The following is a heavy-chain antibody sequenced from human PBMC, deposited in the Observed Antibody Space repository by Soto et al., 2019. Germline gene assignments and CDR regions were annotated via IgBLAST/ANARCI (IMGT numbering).Heavy chain of an antibody. J-gene: IGHJ5*01. CDR2: IYKSTTT. V-gene: IGHV4-30-4*01. Sequence: KPSETLSLTCSVSGDSISTVDYFWAWTRQPPGQALEYIGYIYKSTTTYYNPSFEGRVAISLDTSKSQFSLTVTSVTAADTAVYFCARGRYCLTGRCFPNWFDSWGQGTLVTVS. CDR1: GDSISTVDYF. CDR3: ARGRYCLTGRCFPNWFDS. D-gene: IGHD2-15*01.